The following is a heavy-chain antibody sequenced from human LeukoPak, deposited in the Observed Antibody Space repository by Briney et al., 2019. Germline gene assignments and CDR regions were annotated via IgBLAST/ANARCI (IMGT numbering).Heavy chain of an antibody. V-gene: IGHV1-2*02. CDR1: GYTFTGYY. CDR3: AREVRITMVRGVIRAFDI. D-gene: IGHD3-10*01. J-gene: IGHJ3*02. Sequence: ASVKVSCKASGYTFTGYYLHWVRQAPGQGLEWMGWINPNSGGTNYAQKFQGRVTMTRDTSISTAYMELSRLRSDDTAVYYCAREVRITMVRGVIRAFDIWGQGTMVTVSS. CDR2: INPNSGGT.